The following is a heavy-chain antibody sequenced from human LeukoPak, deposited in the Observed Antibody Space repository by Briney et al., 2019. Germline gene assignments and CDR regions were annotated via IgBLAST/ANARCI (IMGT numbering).Heavy chain of an antibody. CDR2: MNPNSGNT. Sequence: ASVKVSCKASGYTFTSYDINWVRQATGQGLEWMGWMNPNSGNTGYAQKFQGRVTITRNTSISTAYMELSRLRSDDMAVYYCARRGALVDFDYWGQGTLVTVSS. D-gene: IGHD2-8*02. CDR1: GYTFTSYD. J-gene: IGHJ4*02. V-gene: IGHV1-8*03. CDR3: ARRGALVDFDY.